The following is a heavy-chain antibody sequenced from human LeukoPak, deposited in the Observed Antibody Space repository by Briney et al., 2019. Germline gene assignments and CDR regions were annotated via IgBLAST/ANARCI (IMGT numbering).Heavy chain of an antibody. D-gene: IGHD3-22*01. Sequence: GGSLRLSCAASGFNFKIYGMTWVRQAPGKGLEWVSALNGGGITYYADSVKGRFTISRDTSTNTLYLQMNSLRAGDTAVYYCAKKGDYDISGYYPLDYWGQGTLVTVSS. CDR1: GFNFKIYG. CDR2: LNGGGIT. J-gene: IGHJ4*02. CDR3: AKKGDYDISGYYPLDY. V-gene: IGHV3-23*01.